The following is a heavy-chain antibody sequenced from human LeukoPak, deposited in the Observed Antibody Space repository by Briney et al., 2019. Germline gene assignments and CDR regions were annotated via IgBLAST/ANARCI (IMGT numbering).Heavy chain of an antibody. CDR1: GFTFRTYA. Sequence: GGSLRLSCAASGFTFRTYAMHWVRQAPGKGLEWVAVISYDGSNKYYADSVKGRFTISRDNSKNTLYLQMNSLRAEDTAVYYCARDVATISNWFDPWGQGTLVTVSS. CDR3: ARDVATISNWFDP. V-gene: IGHV3-30*04. D-gene: IGHD5-24*01. J-gene: IGHJ5*02. CDR2: ISYDGSNK.